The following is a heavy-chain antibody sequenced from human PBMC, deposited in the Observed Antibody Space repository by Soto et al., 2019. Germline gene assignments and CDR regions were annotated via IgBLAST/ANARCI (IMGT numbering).Heavy chain of an antibody. CDR1: GYTFTSYG. CDR2: ISAYNGNT. Sequence: ASVKVSCKASGYTFTSYGISWVRQAPGQGLEWMGWISAYNGNTNYAQKLQGRVTMTTDTSTSTAYMELRSLRSDDTAVYYCARAQESLIYDYIWGSYRYFDYWGQGTLVTVSS. V-gene: IGHV1-18*01. J-gene: IGHJ4*02. CDR3: ARAQESLIYDYIWGSYRYFDY. D-gene: IGHD3-16*02.